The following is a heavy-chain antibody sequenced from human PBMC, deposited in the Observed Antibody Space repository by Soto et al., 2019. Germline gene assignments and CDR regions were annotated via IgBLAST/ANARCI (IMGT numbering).Heavy chain of an antibody. D-gene: IGHD2-2*01. Sequence: QLQLQESGPRLVKPSETLSLTCSVSGGSISSSSYSWGWIRQPPGKGLEWIGTIYYSGSTHYNPSLEGRVAISEDAPNNQLSRRLSSVTAADTAVYYCGRQPGHCGSTTCFGYYSVDVWGQGTTVTVS. CDR2: IYYSGST. V-gene: IGHV4-39*01. J-gene: IGHJ6*02. CDR3: GRQPGHCGSTTCFGYYSVDV. CDR1: GGSISSSSYS.